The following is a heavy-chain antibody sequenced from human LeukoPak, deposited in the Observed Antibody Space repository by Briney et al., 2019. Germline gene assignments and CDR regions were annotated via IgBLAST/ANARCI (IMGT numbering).Heavy chain of an antibody. J-gene: IGHJ4*02. D-gene: IGHD1-7*01. V-gene: IGHV4-39*07. Sequence: SETLSLTCTVSGGSISSSSYYWGWIRQPPGKGLEWIGSIYYSGSTYYNPSLKSRVTISVDTSKNQFSLKLSSVTAADTAVYYCARDSTGDWNSGTALYWGQGTLVTVSS. CDR1: GGSISSSSYY. CDR2: IYYSGST. CDR3: ARDSTGDWNSGTALY.